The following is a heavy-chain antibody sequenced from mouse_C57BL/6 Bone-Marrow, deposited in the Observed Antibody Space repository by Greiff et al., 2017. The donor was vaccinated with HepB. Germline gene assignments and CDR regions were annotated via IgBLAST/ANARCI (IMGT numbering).Heavy chain of an antibody. CDR3: TRRYDGYPHFDY. D-gene: IGHD2-3*01. CDR2: IDPETGGT. V-gene: IGHV1-15*01. Sequence: VQLQQSGAELVRPGASVTLSCKASGYTFTDYEMHWVKQTPVHGLEWIGAIDPETGGTAYNQKFKGKAILTADKSSSTAYMELRSLTSEDFAVYYCTRRYDGYPHFDYWGQGTTLTVSS. J-gene: IGHJ2*01. CDR1: GYTFTDYE.